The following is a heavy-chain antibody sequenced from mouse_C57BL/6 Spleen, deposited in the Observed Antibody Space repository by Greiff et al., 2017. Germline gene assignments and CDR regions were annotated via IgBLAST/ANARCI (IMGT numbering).Heavy chain of an antibody. J-gene: IGHJ3*01. CDR1: GFTFSSYA. Sequence: EVMLVESGGGLVKPGGSLKLSCAASGFTFSSYAMSWVRQTPEKRLEWVATISDGGSYTYYPDNVKGRFTISRDNAKNTLYLQMSHLKSENTAMYYCASDTAQATWTWFAYWGQGTLVTVSA. D-gene: IGHD3-2*02. CDR3: ASDTAQATWTWFAY. CDR2: ISDGGSYT. V-gene: IGHV5-4*03.